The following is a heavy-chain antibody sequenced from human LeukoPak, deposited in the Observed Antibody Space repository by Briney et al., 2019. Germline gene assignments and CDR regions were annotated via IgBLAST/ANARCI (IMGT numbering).Heavy chain of an antibody. CDR1: GYTFTSYG. Sequence: ASVKASCKASGYTFTSYGISWVRQAPGQGLEWMGWISAYNGNTNYAQKLQGRVTITTDTSTSTAYMELRSLRSDDTAVYYCAREVSEITIFGVVSYYYMDVWGKGTTVTVSS. CDR3: AREVSEITIFGVVSYYYMDV. J-gene: IGHJ6*03. D-gene: IGHD3-3*01. CDR2: ISAYNGNT. V-gene: IGHV1-18*01.